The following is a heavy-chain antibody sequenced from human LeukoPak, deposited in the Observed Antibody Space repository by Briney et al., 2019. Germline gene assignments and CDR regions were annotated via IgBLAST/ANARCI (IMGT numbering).Heavy chain of an antibody. D-gene: IGHD4-17*01. CDR2: INPSGGST. CDR3: ARWTTVTRAFDY. CDR1: RYTFTSYY. V-gene: IGHV1-46*01. Sequence: ASVKVSCKASRYTFTSYYMHWVRQAPGQGLEWMGIINPSGGSTSYAQRFQGRVTMTRDMSTSTVYMELSSLRSEDTAVYYCARWTTVTRAFDYWGQGTLVTVSS. J-gene: IGHJ4*02.